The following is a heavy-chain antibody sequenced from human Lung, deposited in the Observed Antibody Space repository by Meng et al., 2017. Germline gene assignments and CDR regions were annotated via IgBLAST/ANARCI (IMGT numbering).Heavy chain of an antibody. CDR1: GFTFGDYA. D-gene: IGHD3-3*01. CDR3: TIRVLLAFDI. CDR2: ISSKAYGGTT. J-gene: IGHJ3*02. V-gene: IGHV3-49*04. Sequence: GESLKISCTASGFTFGDYAMSWVRQAPGKGLEWVGFISSKAYGGTTEYAASVKGRFNISRDDSKSIAYLQMNSLKTEETAVYYCTIRVLLAFDIWGQGTMVTVSS.